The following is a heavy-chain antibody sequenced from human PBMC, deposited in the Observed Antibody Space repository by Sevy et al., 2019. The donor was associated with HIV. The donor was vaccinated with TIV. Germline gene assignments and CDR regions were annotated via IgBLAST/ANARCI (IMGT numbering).Heavy chain of an antibody. CDR1: GFTVSSNH. CDR2: IYRGGST. D-gene: IGHD2-8*01. V-gene: IGHV3-66*01. CDR3: ARFGLGYCTNGVCSLDY. J-gene: IGHJ4*02. Sequence: GGSLRLSCAASGFTVSSNHMSWVRQAPGKGLEWVSVIYRGGSTNYADSVKGRFTISKDNSNNTLHLQMNSLRAEDTAVYYCARFGLGYCTNGVCSLDYWGQGTLVTVSS.